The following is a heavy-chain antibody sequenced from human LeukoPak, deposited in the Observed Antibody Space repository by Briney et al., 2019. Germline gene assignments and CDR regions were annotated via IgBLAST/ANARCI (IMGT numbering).Heavy chain of an antibody. J-gene: IGHJ4*02. CDR2: IRNDGSDK. CDR1: GFTFSSYG. D-gene: IGHD3-22*01. CDR3: AKVTVPLVVITAGGFDY. Sequence: GGSLRLSCAASGFTFSSYGMHWVRQAPGKGLEWVAFIRNDGSDKYYADSVKGRFTISRDISKNTLYLQMNSMRAEDTAVYYCAKVTVPLVVITAGGFDYWGQGTLVTVSS. V-gene: IGHV3-30*02.